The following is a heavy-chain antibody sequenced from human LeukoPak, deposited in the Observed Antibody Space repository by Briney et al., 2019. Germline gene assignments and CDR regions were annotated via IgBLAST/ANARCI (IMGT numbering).Heavy chain of an antibody. V-gene: IGHV4-30-4*01. Sequence: ASETLSLTCTVSGGSISSGDYYWSWIRQPPGKGLEWIGYIYYSGSTYYNPSLKSRVTISVDTSKNQFSLKLSSVTAADTAVYYCARSCIVVVPAAISVWFDPWGQGTLVTVSS. CDR1: GGSISSGDYY. CDR3: ARSCIVVVPAAISVWFDP. CDR2: IYYSGST. J-gene: IGHJ5*02. D-gene: IGHD2-2*02.